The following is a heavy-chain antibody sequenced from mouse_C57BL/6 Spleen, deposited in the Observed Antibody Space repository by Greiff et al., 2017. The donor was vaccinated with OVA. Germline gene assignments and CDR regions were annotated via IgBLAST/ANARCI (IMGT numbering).Heavy chain of an antibody. V-gene: IGHV1-82*01. CDR2: IYPGDGDT. CDR1: GYAFSSSW. Sequence: QVQLQQSGPELVKPGASVKISCKASGYAFSSSWMNWVKQRPGKGLEWIGRIYPGDGDTNYNGKFKGKATLTADKSSSTAYMQLSSLTSEDSAVDVCASYYADDGRAMDDWGQGTSVTVSA. CDR3: ASYYADDGRAMDD. J-gene: IGHJ4*01. D-gene: IGHD2-13*01.